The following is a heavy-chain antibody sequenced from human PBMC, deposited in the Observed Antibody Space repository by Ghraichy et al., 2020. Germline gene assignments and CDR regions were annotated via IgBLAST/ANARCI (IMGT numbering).Heavy chain of an antibody. Sequence: GESLNISCKGSGYSFTSYWIGWVRQMPGKGLEWMGIIYPGDSDTRYSPSFQGQVTISADKSISTAYLQWSSLKASDTAMYYCARRKGTTRIGDAFDIWGQGTMVTVSS. CDR3: ARRKGTTRIGDAFDI. CDR2: IYPGDSDT. CDR1: GYSFTSYW. V-gene: IGHV5-51*01. D-gene: IGHD1-7*01. J-gene: IGHJ3*02.